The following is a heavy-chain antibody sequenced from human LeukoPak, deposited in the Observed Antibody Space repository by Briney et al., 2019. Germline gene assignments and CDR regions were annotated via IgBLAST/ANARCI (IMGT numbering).Heavy chain of an antibody. Sequence: SETLSLTCAVSGGSISSSNWWSWVRQPPGKGLEWIGEIYHSGSTNYNPSLKSRVTISVDKSKNQFSLKLSSVTAADTAVYYCARAHEGYGSGSYYTFDYWGQGTLVTVSS. CDR3: ARAHEGYGSGSYYTFDY. CDR2: IYHSGST. V-gene: IGHV4-4*02. CDR1: GGSISSSNW. D-gene: IGHD3-10*01. J-gene: IGHJ4*02.